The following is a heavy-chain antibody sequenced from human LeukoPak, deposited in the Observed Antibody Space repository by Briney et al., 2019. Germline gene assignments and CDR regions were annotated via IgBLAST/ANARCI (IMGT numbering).Heavy chain of an antibody. V-gene: IGHV3-21*01. Sequence: GSLRLSCAASGLTFSSYSMNWVRPAPGKGLAWVSSISSSSSYIYYSDSVKGRFTISRDNAKNSLYLQMNSLRAEDTAVYYCARERVVVAATYAFDIWGQGTMVTVSS. CDR1: GLTFSSYS. CDR3: ARERVVVAATYAFDI. D-gene: IGHD2-15*01. J-gene: IGHJ3*02. CDR2: ISSSSSYI.